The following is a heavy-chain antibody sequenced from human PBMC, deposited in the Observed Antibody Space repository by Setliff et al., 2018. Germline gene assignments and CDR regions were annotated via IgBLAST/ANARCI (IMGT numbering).Heavy chain of an antibody. CDR3: AIEPSTYYYASGSIDGYLDY. Sequence: ASVKVSCKASGYTFTSYDINWVRQATGQRLEWKGWMNPNSGNTGYAQKFQGRVIITREMSTLTAYMALSSLRSEDTAVYYCAIEPSTYYYASGSIDGYLDYWGQGTRVTVS. V-gene: IGHV1-8*01. J-gene: IGHJ4*02. CDR2: MNPNSGNT. D-gene: IGHD3-10*01. CDR1: GYTFTSYD.